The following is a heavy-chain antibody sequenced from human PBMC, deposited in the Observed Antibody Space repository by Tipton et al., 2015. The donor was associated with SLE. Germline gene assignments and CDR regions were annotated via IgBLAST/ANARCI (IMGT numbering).Heavy chain of an antibody. CDR2: IYHTGST. D-gene: IGHD3-9*01. CDR3: ASGILTGNAAFDV. CDR1: GDPITNFY. Sequence: TLSLTCTVSGDPITNFYWGWIRQPPGKGPECIGYIYHTGSTNYNPSLKSRVTISVDTSKNQFSLILRSVTAADTAVYYCASGILTGNAAFDVWGQGTMVTVSP. V-gene: IGHV4-59*12. J-gene: IGHJ3*01.